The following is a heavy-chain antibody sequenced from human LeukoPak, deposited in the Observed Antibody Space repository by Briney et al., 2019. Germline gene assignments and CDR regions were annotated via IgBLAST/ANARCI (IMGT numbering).Heavy chain of an antibody. Sequence: GGSLRLSCAASGFTFSNAWMTWVRQAPGKGLVWVSRINTDGSSTSYADSVQGRFTISRDNAKNTLCLQMNRLRAEDTAVYYCARDDSWGFANWGQGSLVTVSS. V-gene: IGHV3-74*01. D-gene: IGHD3/OR15-3a*01. CDR1: GFTFSNAW. CDR3: ARDDSWGFAN. J-gene: IGHJ4*02. CDR2: INTDGSST.